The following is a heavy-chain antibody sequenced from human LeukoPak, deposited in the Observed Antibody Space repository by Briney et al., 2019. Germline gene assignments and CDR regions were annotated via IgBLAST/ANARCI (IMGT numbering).Heavy chain of an antibody. CDR2: IYYSGST. D-gene: IGHD3-22*01. CDR1: GDSISSSSYY. J-gene: IGHJ4*02. Sequence: SETLSLTCTVSGDSISSSSYYWGWIRPPPGKGLEWIGNIYYSGSTYYNPSLRSRVTISVDTSKNQFSLKLSSVTAADTAVYYCAREIYYYDSSGYWDYWGQGTLVTVSS. CDR3: AREIYYYDSSGYWDY. V-gene: IGHV4-39*07.